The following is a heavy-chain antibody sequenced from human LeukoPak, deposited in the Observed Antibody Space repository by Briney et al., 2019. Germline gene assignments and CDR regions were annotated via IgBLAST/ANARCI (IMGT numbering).Heavy chain of an antibody. J-gene: IGHJ4*02. CDR3: ARGYSYYDSSGYYESDY. V-gene: IGHV3-43*02. Sequence: GGSLRLSCAASGFTFDDYAMHWVRQAPGKGLEWVSLISGDGGSTYYADSVKGRFTISRDNSKNSLYLQMNSLRAEDTAVYYCARGYSYYDSSGYYESDYWGQGTLVTVSS. CDR2: ISGDGGST. D-gene: IGHD3-22*01. CDR1: GFTFDDYA.